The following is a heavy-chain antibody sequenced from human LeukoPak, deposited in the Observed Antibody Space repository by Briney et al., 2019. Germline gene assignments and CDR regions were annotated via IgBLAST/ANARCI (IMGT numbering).Heavy chain of an antibody. CDR1: GGSFSGYY. J-gene: IGHJ1*01. Sequence: SETLSLTCASYGGSFSGYYWSWIRQPPGKGQEWIGEINHSGSTNYNPSLKSRVTISVDTSKKQFSLKLSSVTAADTAVYYCARDGISGSYYAEYFQHWGQGTLVTVSS. CDR3: ARDGISGSYYAEYFQH. V-gene: IGHV4-34*01. D-gene: IGHD1-26*01. CDR2: INHSGST.